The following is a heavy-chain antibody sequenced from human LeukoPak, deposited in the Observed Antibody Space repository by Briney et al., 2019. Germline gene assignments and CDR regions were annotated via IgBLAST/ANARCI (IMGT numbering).Heavy chain of an antibody. D-gene: IGHD2-2*01. Sequence: SVKVSCKASGGTFSSYAISWVRQAPGQGLEWMGRIIPILGIANYAQKFQGRVTMTEDTSTDTAYMELSSLRSEDTAVYYCATASPIVVVPAAILDYYYYGMDVWGQGTTVTVSS. CDR1: GGTFSSYA. V-gene: IGHV1-69*04. J-gene: IGHJ6*02. CDR2: IIPILGIA. CDR3: ATASPIVVVPAAILDYYYYGMDV.